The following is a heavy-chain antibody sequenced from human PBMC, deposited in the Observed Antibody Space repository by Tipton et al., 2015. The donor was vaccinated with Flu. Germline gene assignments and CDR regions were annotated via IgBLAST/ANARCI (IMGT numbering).Heavy chain of an antibody. CDR3: ARDRSGSSSYYGAFDI. CDR1: GGAINSGSYY. V-gene: IGHV4-61*02. D-gene: IGHD3-10*01. J-gene: IGHJ3*02. CDR2: IYTSGST. Sequence: TLSLTCTVSGGAINSGSYYWSWIRQPAGQGLQWIGRIYTSGSTNYNFSLNSRVTISVDTSKNQFYQRLTSVTAADTAIYYCARDRSGSSSYYGAFDIWGQGTMVNVSS.